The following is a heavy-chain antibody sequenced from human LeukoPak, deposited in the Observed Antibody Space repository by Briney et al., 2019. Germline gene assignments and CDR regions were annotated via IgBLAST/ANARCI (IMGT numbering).Heavy chain of an antibody. CDR3: ARHPKSTNYAEWGCFDP. V-gene: IGHV4-39*01. CDR2: IYYSGST. J-gene: IGHJ5*02. Sequence: SETLSLTCTVSGGSISSSNYYWGGVRQPPGKGLEGSGSIYYSGSTHYNPSPKSRVTTSVDTSNHQFSLKLRSVTAADTAVYYRARHPKSTNYAEWGCFDPRGQGILVTVSS. CDR1: GGSISSSNYY. D-gene: IGHD4/OR15-4a*01.